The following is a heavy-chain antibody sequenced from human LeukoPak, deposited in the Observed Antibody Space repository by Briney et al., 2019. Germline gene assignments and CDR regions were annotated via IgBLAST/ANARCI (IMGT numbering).Heavy chain of an antibody. V-gene: IGHV1-69*13. CDR1: GGTFRTFA. D-gene: IGHD6-25*01. J-gene: IGHJ6*03. CDR2: IIPIFGIP. Sequence: SVKVSCKASGGTFRTFAISWVRQAPGQGLEWMGGIIPIFGIPDSAQKFQGRLTITADESATTAYMELSSLRSDDTAIYYCGLSGNYYYYMDVWGKGTTVTISS. CDR3: GLSGNYYYYMDV.